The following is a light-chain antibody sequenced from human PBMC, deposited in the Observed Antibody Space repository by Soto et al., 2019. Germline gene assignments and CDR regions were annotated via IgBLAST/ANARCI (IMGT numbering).Light chain of an antibody. V-gene: IGLV2-14*01. CDR3: SSYTSSSTYV. CDR2: EVS. J-gene: IGLJ1*01. Sequence: QSALTQPPSASGSPGQSVTISCTGTSSDVGGYNYVSWYQQHPGKAPKLMIYEVSSRPSGVSYRFSASKSGNTASLTISGLQAEDEADYYCSSYTSSSTYVFGTGTKVTVL. CDR1: SSDVGGYNY.